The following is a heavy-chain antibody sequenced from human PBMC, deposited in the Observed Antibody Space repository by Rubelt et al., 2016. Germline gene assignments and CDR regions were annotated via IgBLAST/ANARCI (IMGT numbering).Heavy chain of an antibody. D-gene: IGHD5-12*01. J-gene: IGHJ6*02. CDR1: GGSISSYY. CDR2: IYSSGST. V-gene: IGHV4-59*01. Sequence: ETLSLTCTVSGGSISSYYWSWIRQPPGKGLEWIGYIYSSGSTNYNASLKSRVTISIDRSKNQFTLNLRSVTAAHTAVYYCARDRTPSGYDSGMDVWGQGTTVTVSS. CDR3: ARDRTPSGYDSGMDV.